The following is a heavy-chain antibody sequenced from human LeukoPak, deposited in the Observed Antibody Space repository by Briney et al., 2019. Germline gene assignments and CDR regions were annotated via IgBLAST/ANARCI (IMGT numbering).Heavy chain of an antibody. V-gene: IGHV1-8*03. J-gene: IGHJ6*03. CDR2: MNPNSGNT. Sequence: GASVKVSCKASGYTFTSYDINWVRQATGQGLEWMGWMNPNSGNTGYAQKFQGRVTITRNTSISTAYMELSSLRSEDTAVYYCARGYSSGWLHFTYYMDVWGKGTTVTVSS. CDR3: ARGYSSGWLHFTYYMDV. D-gene: IGHD6-19*01. CDR1: GYTFTSYD.